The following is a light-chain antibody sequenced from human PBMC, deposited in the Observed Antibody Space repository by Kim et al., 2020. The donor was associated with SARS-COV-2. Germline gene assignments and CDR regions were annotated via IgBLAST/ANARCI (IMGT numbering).Light chain of an antibody. V-gene: IGKV1-39*01. CDR2: AAS. CDR1: QGISSY. J-gene: IGKJ2*01. CDR3: QQSYSTPGT. Sequence: SASVGDRVTITCRASQGISSYLNWYQQKPGKAPKLLIYAASSLQSGVPSRFSGSGSGTDFTLTISSLQPEDFATYYCQQSYSTPGTFGQGTKLEIK.